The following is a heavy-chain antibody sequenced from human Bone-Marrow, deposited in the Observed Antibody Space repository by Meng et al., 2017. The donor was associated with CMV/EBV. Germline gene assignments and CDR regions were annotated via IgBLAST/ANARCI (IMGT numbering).Heavy chain of an antibody. CDR2: INPNSGGT. V-gene: IGHV1-2*02. CDR1: GYTFTDYY. CDR3: ARDPLVAATRAELDY. J-gene: IGHJ4*02. Sequence: ASVKVSCKASGYTFTDYYVHWVRQAPGQGLEWMGWINPNSGGTKYAQKFQGRVTMTRDTSISTAYMELSRLRSDDTAVYYCARDPLVAATRAELDYWGQGTLVTVSS. D-gene: IGHD2-15*01.